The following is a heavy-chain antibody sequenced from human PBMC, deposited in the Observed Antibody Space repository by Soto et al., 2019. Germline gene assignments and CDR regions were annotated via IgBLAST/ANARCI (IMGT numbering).Heavy chain of an antibody. CDR2: TRNKANSYTT. CDR1: GFTFSDHY. CDR3: ARESRGGYFFDY. D-gene: IGHD5-12*01. J-gene: IGHJ4*02. Sequence: EVQLVESGGGLVQPGGSLRLSCAASGFTFSDHYMDWVRQAPGKGLEWVGRTRNKANSYTTEYAASVKGRFTISRDDSKNSLYLQMNSLNTEDTAVYYCARESRGGYFFDYWGQGTLVTVSS. V-gene: IGHV3-72*01.